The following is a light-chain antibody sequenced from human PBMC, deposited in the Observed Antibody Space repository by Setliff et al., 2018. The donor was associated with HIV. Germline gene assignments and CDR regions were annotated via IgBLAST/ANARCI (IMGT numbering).Light chain of an antibody. CDR3: SSYTSSGTLFV. J-gene: IGLJ1*01. CDR1: SSDIGGYDY. V-gene: IGLV2-14*01. CDR2: EVS. Sequence: SALAQPASVSGSPGQSITISCTGTSSDIGGYDYVYWYRQQPGKAPKLMIYEVSGRPSGVSYRFSGSKSGTTASLTISGLQTEDEADYFCSSYTSSGTLFVFGTGTKVTVL.